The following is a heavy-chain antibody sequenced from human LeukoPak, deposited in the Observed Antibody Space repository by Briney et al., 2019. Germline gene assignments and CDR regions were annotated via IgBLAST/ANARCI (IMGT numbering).Heavy chain of an antibody. CDR3: ARGGGSITMVRGVIKGTGMDV. D-gene: IGHD3-10*01. CDR2: IRYDGSNK. CDR1: GFTFSSYG. J-gene: IGHJ6*03. V-gene: IGHV3-30*02. Sequence: PGGSLRLSCAASGFTFSSYGLHWVRQAPGKGLEWVAFIRYDGSNKYYADFVKGRFTISRDNSKNTLYLQMNSLRAEDTAVYYCARGGGSITMVRGVIKGTGMDVWGKGTTVTVSS.